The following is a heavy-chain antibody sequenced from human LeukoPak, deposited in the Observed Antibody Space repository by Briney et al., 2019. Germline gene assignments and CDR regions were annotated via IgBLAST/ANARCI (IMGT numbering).Heavy chain of an antibody. CDR3: ARQMGPTSRYKYDFWSGYTLRWFDP. V-gene: IGHV4-59*08. Sequence: PSETLSLTCTVSGGSISSYYWSWIRQPPGKGLEWIGYIYYSGSTNYNPSLKSRVTISVDTSKNQFSLKLSSVTAADTAVYYCARQMGPTSRYKYDFWSGYTLRWFDPWGQGTLVTVSS. J-gene: IGHJ5*02. CDR1: GGSISSYY. D-gene: IGHD3-3*01. CDR2: IYYSGST.